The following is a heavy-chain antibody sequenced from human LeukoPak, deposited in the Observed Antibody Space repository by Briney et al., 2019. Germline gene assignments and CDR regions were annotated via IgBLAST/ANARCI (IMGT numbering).Heavy chain of an antibody. V-gene: IGHV4-34*01. D-gene: IGHD3-22*01. CDR1: GGSFSGYY. CDR3: ARGPYSYDSSGAFDI. Sequence: PSETLSLTCAVYGGSFSGYYWSWLRQPPGKGLEWIGEINHSGSTYYNPSLKSRVTISVDTSKNQFSLKLSSVTAADTAVYFCARGPYSYDSSGAFDIWGQGTMVTVSS. CDR2: INHSGST. J-gene: IGHJ3*02.